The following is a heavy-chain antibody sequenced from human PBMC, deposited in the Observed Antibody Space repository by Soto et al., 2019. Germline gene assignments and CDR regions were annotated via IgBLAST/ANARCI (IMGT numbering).Heavy chain of an antibody. V-gene: IGHV3-23*01. J-gene: IGHJ4*02. CDR2: ISGGGGGK. D-gene: IGHD3-22*01. CDR1: GFTFDNFA. CDR3: AKDVHYDSSGGLDY. Sequence: EVRLLESGGGLEQPGGSLRLSCITSGFTFDNFAMSWVRQAPGRGLEWVSAISGGGGGKYYADSVKGRFIIARDNSKKTVYLEGNGLRTEDTAVYYCAKDVHYDSSGGLDYWGQGTLVTVSS.